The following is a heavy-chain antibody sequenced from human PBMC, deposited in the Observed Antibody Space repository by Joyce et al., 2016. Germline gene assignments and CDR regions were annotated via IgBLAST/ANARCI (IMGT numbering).Heavy chain of an antibody. CDR3: ARIYGNYEDY. CDR2: VFYSGSA. J-gene: IGHJ4*02. Sequence: QLQLQESGPGLVKPSETLSLSCTVSGGSISSNTYFWVWIRQPPGKGLEWIGTVFYSGSAYYNPSLESRVTISVDTPKNQFSLRLSSVTAADTAVYYCARIYGNYEDYWGQGTLVIVSS. CDR1: GGSISSNTYF. D-gene: IGHD4-11*01. V-gene: IGHV4-39*01.